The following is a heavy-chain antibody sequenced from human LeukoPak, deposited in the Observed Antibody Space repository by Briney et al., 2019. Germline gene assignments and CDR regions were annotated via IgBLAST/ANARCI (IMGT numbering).Heavy chain of an antibody. Sequence: GGSLGLSCGASGFTFSRYTMNWVRQAPGKGLEWVASISTSSIYKYYGDPVKGRFTISRDNSRNSVYLQMDSLRAEDAALYYCARAPVIFGSGTRDAFDIWGQGTMVTVSS. D-gene: IGHD3-10*01. J-gene: IGHJ3*02. CDR1: GFTFSRYT. CDR3: ARAPVIFGSGTRDAFDI. CDR2: ISTSSIYK. V-gene: IGHV3-21*01.